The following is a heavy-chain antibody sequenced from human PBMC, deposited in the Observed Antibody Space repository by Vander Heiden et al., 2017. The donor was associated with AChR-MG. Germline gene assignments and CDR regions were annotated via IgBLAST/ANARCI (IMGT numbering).Heavy chain of an antibody. V-gene: IGHV1-69*06. J-gene: IGHJ6*03. CDR3: ARDSIVATIHNYYYYYMDV. CDR1: GGTFSSYA. Sequence: QVQLVQSGAEVKKPGSAVKVSCKASGGTFSSYATGWVRQAPGQGLEWMGGIIPIFGTANYAQKFQGRVTITADKSTSTAYMELGSLRSEDTAVYYCARDSIVATIHNYYYYYMDVWGKGTTVTVSS. D-gene: IGHD5-12*01. CDR2: IIPIFGTA.